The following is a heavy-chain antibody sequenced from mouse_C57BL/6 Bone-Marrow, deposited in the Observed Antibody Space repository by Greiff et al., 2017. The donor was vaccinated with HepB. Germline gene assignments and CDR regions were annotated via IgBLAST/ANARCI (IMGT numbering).Heavy chain of an antibody. CDR1: GYSITSGYY. CDR3: ARDNYDYDEDY. Sequence: VQLKESGPGLVKPSQSLSLTCSVTGYSITSGYYWNWIRQFPGNKLEWMGYISYDGSNNYNPSLKNRISITRDTSKNQFFLKLNSVTTEDTATYYCARDNYDYDEDYWGQGTTLTVSS. V-gene: IGHV3-6*01. J-gene: IGHJ2*01. D-gene: IGHD2-4*01. CDR2: ISYDGSN.